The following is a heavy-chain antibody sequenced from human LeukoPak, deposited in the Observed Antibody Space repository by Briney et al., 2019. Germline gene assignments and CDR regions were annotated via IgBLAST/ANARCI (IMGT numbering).Heavy chain of an antibody. CDR2: IYYSGST. D-gene: IGHD6-13*01. V-gene: IGHV4-59*01. J-gene: IGHJ5*02. CDR3: AREGRGGSSWYPNWFDP. Sequence: NPSETLSLTCTVSGGSISSYYWSWIRQPPGKGLEWIGYIYYSGSTNYNPSLKSRVTISVDTSKNQFSLKLSSVTAADTAVYYCAREGRGGSSWYPNWFDPWGQGTLVTVSS. CDR1: GGSISSYY.